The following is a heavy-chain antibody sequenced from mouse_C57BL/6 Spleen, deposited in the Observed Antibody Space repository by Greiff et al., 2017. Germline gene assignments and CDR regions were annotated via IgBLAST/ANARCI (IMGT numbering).Heavy chain of an antibody. CDR1: GFTFSSYG. J-gene: IGHJ3*01. Sequence: DVKLVESGGDLVKPGGSLKLSCAASGFTFSSYGMSWVRQTPDKRLEWVATISSGGSYNYYPYSVKGRFTISRDNAKNTLYLQMSSLKSEDTAMYYCARDYYGGSSGFAYWGQGTLVTVSA. CDR2: ISSGGSYN. V-gene: IGHV5-6*02. D-gene: IGHD1-1*01. CDR3: ARDYYGGSSGFAY.